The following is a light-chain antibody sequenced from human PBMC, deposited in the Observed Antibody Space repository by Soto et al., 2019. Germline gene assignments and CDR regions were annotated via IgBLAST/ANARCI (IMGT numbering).Light chain of an antibody. CDR2: GAS. CDR3: QQYNNWPRT. V-gene: IGKV3-15*01. J-gene: IGKJ1*01. CDR1: QSISGT. Sequence: EIVMTQSAAALSVSPGGRATLSCRASQSISGTLAWYQQKPGQAPRLLIYGASTRATGIPARFSGSGSGTEFTLTISSLQSEDFAVYYCQQYNNWPRTFGQGTKVDIK.